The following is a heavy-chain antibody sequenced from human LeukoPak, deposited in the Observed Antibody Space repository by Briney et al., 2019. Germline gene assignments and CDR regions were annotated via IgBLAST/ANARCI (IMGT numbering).Heavy chain of an antibody. CDR3: ARDRVFRWLQPALYYSDY. Sequence: ASVKVSCKVSGYTLTELSMHWVRQAPGKGHEWMGGFDPEDGETIYAQKFQGRVTMTEDTSTDTAYMELSSLRSEDTAVYYCARDRVFRWLQPALYYSDYWGQGTLVTVSS. D-gene: IGHD5-24*01. CDR1: GYTLTELS. V-gene: IGHV1-24*01. J-gene: IGHJ4*02. CDR2: FDPEDGET.